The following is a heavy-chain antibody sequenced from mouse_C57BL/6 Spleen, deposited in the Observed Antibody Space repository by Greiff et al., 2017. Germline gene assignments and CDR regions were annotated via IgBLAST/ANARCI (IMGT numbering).Heavy chain of an antibody. V-gene: IGHV1-81*01. D-gene: IGHD2-4*01. Sequence: QVQLQQSGAELARPGASVKLSCKASGYTFTSYGISWVKQRTGQGLEWIGEIYPRSGNTYYNEKFKGKATLTADKSSSTAYMELRSLTSEDSAVYFWARTGDYDVSWFAYWGQGTLVTVSA. CDR1: GYTFTSYG. CDR2: IYPRSGNT. CDR3: ARTGDYDVSWFAY. J-gene: IGHJ3*01.